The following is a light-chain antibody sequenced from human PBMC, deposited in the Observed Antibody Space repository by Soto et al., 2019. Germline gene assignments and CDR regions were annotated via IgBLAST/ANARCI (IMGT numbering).Light chain of an antibody. V-gene: IGKV2-28*01. CDR2: VGS. CDR1: QSLLNSNGNNY. CDR3: MQALRNPWT. Sequence: DIVMTQFPLSLPVTPGEPASISCTSSQSLLNSNGNNYLDWYLQKPGQSPQLLIHVGSKRASGVPDRCSASGSGTSFTLKISRVEAEDVGVYYCMQALRNPWTFGQGTKVEIK. J-gene: IGKJ1*01.